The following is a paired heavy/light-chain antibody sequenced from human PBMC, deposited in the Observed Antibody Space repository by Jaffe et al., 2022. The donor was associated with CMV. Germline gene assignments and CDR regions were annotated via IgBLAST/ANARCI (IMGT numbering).Light chain of an antibody. CDR2: AS. CDR3: QQANSFPLV. Sequence: DIQMTQSPSSVSASVGDRVTITCRASQGISSWLAWYQQKPGKAPKLLIYASSLQSGVPSRFSGSGSGTDFTLTISSLQPEDFATYYCQQANSFPLVFGQGTKVEIK. CDR1: QGISSW. J-gene: IGKJ1*01. V-gene: IGKV1-12*01.
Heavy chain of an antibody. CDR1: GGSISSSSYY. D-gene: IGHD3-10*01. V-gene: IGHV4-39*01. CDR2: IWYGGHT. CDR3: ARHSGQYDSGSYSRFDY. Sequence: QLQLQASGPGLVKPSETLSLTCTVSGGSISSSSYYWGWIRQPPGKGLEWIGSIWYGGHTYYNPSLKSRVTISVDTSKNQFSLKLSSVTAADTGFYYCARHSGQYDSGSYSRFDYWGQGTLVTVSS. J-gene: IGHJ4*02.